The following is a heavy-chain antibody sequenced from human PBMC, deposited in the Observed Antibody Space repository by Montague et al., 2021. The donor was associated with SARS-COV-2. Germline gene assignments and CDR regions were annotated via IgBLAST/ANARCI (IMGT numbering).Heavy chain of an antibody. V-gene: IGHV4-34*01. D-gene: IGHD3-10*01. J-gene: IGHJ6*03. Sequence: SETLSLTCAVHGGSFSTYSWNWIRQPPGKGLEWLGELHHGGSTNYNPSLKSRATIPADTSKNQFSLKLTSVAAADTAVYYCARLGDGVVPSPILGVGPYYSYYYMDVWGKGTTVTVSS. CDR2: LHHGGST. CDR3: ARLGDGVVPSPILGVGPYYSYYYMDV. CDR1: GGSFSTYS.